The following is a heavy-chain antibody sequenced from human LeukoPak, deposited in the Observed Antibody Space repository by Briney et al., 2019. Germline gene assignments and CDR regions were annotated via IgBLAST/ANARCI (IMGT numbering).Heavy chain of an antibody. D-gene: IGHD3-22*01. CDR3: ATSSWGGGLYDSSDY. J-gene: IGHJ4*02. Sequence: SETLSLTCTVSGGSISSGDYYWSWIRQPPGKGLEWIGYIYYSGITYYNPSLKSRVSISVDTSKNQFSLKLSSVTAADTAVYYCATSSWGGGLYDSSDYWGQGTLVTVSS. V-gene: IGHV4-30-4*01. CDR1: GGSISSGDYY. CDR2: IYYSGIT.